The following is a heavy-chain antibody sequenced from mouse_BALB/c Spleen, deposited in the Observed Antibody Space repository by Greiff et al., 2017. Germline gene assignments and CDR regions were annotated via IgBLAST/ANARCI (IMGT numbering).Heavy chain of an antibody. D-gene: IGHD2-14*01. CDR1: GFTFTDYY. V-gene: IGHV7-3*02. CDR2: IRNKANGYTT. Sequence: EVMLVESGGGLVQPGGSLRLSCATSGFTFTDYYMSWVRQPPGKALEWLGFIRNKANGYTTEYSASVQGRFTISRDNSQSILYLQMNTLRAEDSATYYCARDRYPYYFDYWGQGTTLTVSS. CDR3: ARDRYPYYFDY. J-gene: IGHJ2*01.